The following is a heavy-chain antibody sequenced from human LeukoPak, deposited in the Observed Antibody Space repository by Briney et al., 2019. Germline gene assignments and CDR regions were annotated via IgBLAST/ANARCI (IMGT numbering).Heavy chain of an antibody. J-gene: IGHJ5*02. CDR2: MNPNSGNT. Sequence: ASVKVSCKASGYTFTSYDINWVRQAPGQGLEWMGWMNPNSGNTGYAQKFQGRVTMTRNTSISTAYMELSSLRSEDTAVYYCARGPSSRYYWFDPWGQGTLVTVSS. V-gene: IGHV1-8*01. CDR1: GYTFTSYD. D-gene: IGHD6-13*01. CDR3: ARGPSSRYYWFDP.